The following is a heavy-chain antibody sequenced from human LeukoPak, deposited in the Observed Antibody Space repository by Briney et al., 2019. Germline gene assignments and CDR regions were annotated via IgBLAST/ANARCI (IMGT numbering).Heavy chain of an antibody. V-gene: IGHV5-51*01. CDR3: ARDDYGGKGAFDI. CDR1: GYTFTTYW. D-gene: IGHD4-23*01. CDR2: IYPGDSDT. J-gene: IGHJ3*02. Sequence: GESLKISCKGSGYTFTTYWIAWVRQMPGKGLEYMGIIYPGDSDTRYSPSFQGQVTISADKSISTAYLQWSSLKASDTAMYYCARDDYGGKGAFDIWGQGTMVTVSS.